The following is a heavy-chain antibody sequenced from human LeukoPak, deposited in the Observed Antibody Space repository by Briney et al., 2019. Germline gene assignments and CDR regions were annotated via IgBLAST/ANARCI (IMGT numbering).Heavy chain of an antibody. CDR2: ISHDGII. CDR1: GFTVSSNY. CDR3: ARDWVYKIDY. Sequence: GGSLRLSCTASGFTVSSNYMTWVRQPPGKGLVWVSRISHDGIISYADSVKGRFTISRDNAKNTLILQMNSLRVEDTAVYYCARDWVYKIDYWGRGTLVTVS. V-gene: IGHV3-74*01. J-gene: IGHJ4*02. D-gene: IGHD5-24*01.